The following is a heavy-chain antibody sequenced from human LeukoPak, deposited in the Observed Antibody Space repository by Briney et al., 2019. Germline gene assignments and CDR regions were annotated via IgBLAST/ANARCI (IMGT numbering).Heavy chain of an antibody. CDR1: GYTFTSYG. Sequence: ASVKVSCKASGYTFTSYGISWLRQAPGQGLEWMGWISAYNGNTNYAQKLQGRVTMNTDTSTSTAYMELRSLRSDDTAVYYCARVHPITMVRGVTYDPWGQGTLVTVSS. CDR3: ARVHPITMVRGVTYDP. CDR2: ISAYNGNT. J-gene: IGHJ5*02. D-gene: IGHD3-10*01. V-gene: IGHV1-18*01.